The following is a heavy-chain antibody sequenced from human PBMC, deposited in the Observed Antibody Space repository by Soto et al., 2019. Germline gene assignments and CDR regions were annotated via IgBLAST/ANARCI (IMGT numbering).Heavy chain of an antibody. V-gene: IGHV1-18*01. CDR1: GYIFTTYV. D-gene: IGHD1-1*01. Sequence: QVHLVQSGAEVKKPGALVKLSCEGSGYIFTTYVITWVRQAPGQRLEWMGWIRAHNGNTYYAQKLQGRVAVTRDTSTSAAYMELRNLSSDDTAVYYCARGRYGDYWGQGALVTVSS. CDR2: IRAHNGNT. CDR3: ARGRYGDY. J-gene: IGHJ4*02.